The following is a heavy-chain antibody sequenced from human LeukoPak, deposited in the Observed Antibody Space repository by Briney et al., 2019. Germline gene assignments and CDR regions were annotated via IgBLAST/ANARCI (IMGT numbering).Heavy chain of an antibody. D-gene: IGHD4-17*01. CDR3: ARSATVTTGYFDY. J-gene: IGHJ4*02. V-gene: IGHV4-38-2*02. CDR1: GYSISSGYY. CDR2: IFYGGST. Sequence: SETLSLTCTVSGYSISSGYYWGWIRQPPGKGLEWIGSIFYGGSTYYNPSLKSRVTISEDTSKNQFSLKLSSVTAADTAMYYCARSATVTTGYFDYWGQGTLVTVSS.